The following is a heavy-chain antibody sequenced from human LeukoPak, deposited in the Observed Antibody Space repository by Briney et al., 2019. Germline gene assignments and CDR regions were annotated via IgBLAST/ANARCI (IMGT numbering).Heavy chain of an antibody. V-gene: IGHV1-69*01. CDR1: GGTFSSYA. D-gene: IGHD3-9*01. J-gene: IGHJ5*02. Sequence: ASVKVSCKASGGTFSSYAISWVRQAPGQGLEWMGGIIPIFGTANYAQKFQGRVTITADESTSTAYMELSSLRSEDTAVYYCARGGQVLRHFDWLSHDNWFDPWGQGTLVTVSS. CDR2: IIPIFGTA. CDR3: ARGGQVLRHFDWLSHDNWFDP.